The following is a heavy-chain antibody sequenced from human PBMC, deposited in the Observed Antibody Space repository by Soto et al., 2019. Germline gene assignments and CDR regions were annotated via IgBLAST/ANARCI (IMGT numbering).Heavy chain of an antibody. CDR1: GGSISSYY. CDR3: ARGHTAMPNYYYYYYMDV. CDR2: IYYSGST. V-gene: IGHV4-59*01. D-gene: IGHD5-18*01. J-gene: IGHJ6*03. Sequence: SETLSLTCTVSGGSISSYYWSWIRQPPGKGLEWIGYIYYSGSTNYNPSLKSRVTISVDTSKNQFSLKLSSVTAADTAVYYCARGHTAMPNYYYYYYMDVWGKGTTVTVSS.